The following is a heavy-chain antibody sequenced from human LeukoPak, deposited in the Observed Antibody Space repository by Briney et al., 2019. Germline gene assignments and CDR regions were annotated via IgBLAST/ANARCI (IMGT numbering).Heavy chain of an antibody. Sequence: SETLSLTCTVSGGSISSGGYYWSWIRQPPGKGLEWIGYIYYSGSAYYNPSLKSRVTISVDTSKNQFSLKLSSVTAADTAVYYCARTMYYYDSSGYYAPDAFDIWGQGTMVTVSS. CDR1: GGSISSGGYY. J-gene: IGHJ3*02. CDR2: IYYSGSA. CDR3: ARTMYYYDSSGYYAPDAFDI. V-gene: IGHV4-31*03. D-gene: IGHD3-22*01.